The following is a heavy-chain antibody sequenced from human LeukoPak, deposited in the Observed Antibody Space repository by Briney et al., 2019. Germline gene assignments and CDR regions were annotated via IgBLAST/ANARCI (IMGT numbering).Heavy chain of an antibody. Sequence: GGSLRLSCAASGFSFSSSSMNWVRQAPGKGLEWVSSITSSSHQIHHADSVKGRFTISRDNAKNSLYLQMNSLRAEDTAVYYCARDHSFYDSGRGFDPWGQGTLVTVSS. J-gene: IGHJ5*02. CDR1: GFSFSSSS. CDR2: ITSSSHQI. V-gene: IGHV3-21*01. D-gene: IGHD3-10*01. CDR3: ARDHSFYDSGRGFDP.